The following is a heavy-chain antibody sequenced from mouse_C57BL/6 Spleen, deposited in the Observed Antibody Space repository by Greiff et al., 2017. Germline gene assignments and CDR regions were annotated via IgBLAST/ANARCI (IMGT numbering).Heavy chain of an antibody. CDR3: ARSGDYHYFDY. CDR2: IDPSDSYT. D-gene: IGHD2-4*01. J-gene: IGHJ2*01. Sequence: QVQLKQPGAELVMPGASVKLSCKASGYTFTSYWMHWVKQRPGQGLEWIGEIDPSDSYTNYNQKFKGKSTLTVDKSSSTAYMQLSSLTSEDSAVYYCARSGDYHYFDYWGQGTTLTVSS. CDR1: GYTFTSYW. V-gene: IGHV1-69*01.